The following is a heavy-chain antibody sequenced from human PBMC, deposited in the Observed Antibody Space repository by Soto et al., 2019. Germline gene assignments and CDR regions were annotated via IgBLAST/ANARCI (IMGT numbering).Heavy chain of an antibody. CDR3: ARSGSGSYRYYGMDV. CDR1: GGSISSSSYY. CDR2: IYYSGST. Sequence: SETLSLTCTVSGGSISSSSYYWGWIRQPPGKGLEWIGSIYYSGSTYYNPSLKSRATISVDTSKNQFSLKLSSVTAADTAVYYCARSGSGSYRYYGMDVWGQGTTVTVSS. J-gene: IGHJ6*02. D-gene: IGHD3-10*01. V-gene: IGHV4-39*01.